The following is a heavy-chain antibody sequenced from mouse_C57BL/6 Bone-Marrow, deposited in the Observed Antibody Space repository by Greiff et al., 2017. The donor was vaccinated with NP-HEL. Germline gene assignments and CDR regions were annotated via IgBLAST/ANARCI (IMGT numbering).Heavy chain of an antibody. Sequence: VQLQQSGAELVRPGTSVKVSCKASGYAFPNYLIEWVKQRPGQGLEWIGVINPGSGGTNYNEKFKGKATLTADKSSSTAYMQLSSLTSEDSAVYFCARETVVAFDYWGQGTTLTVSS. V-gene: IGHV1-54*01. CDR2: INPGSGGT. J-gene: IGHJ2*01. CDR3: ARETVVAFDY. CDR1: GYAFPNYL. D-gene: IGHD1-1*01.